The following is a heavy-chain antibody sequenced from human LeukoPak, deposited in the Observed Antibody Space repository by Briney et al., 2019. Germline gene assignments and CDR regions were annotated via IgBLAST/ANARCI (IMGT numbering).Heavy chain of an antibody. J-gene: IGHJ4*02. CDR1: GFTFSSYA. D-gene: IGHD2-21*02. CDR3: ARPARGQPLLLSYFDC. Sequence: PGGSLRLSCAASGFTFSSYAMHWVRQAPGKGLEWVAVISYDGSNKYYADSVKGRFTISRDNSKNTLYLQMNSLRAEDTAVYYCARPARGQPLLLSYFDCWGQGTLVTVSS. V-gene: IGHV3-30*04. CDR2: ISYDGSNK.